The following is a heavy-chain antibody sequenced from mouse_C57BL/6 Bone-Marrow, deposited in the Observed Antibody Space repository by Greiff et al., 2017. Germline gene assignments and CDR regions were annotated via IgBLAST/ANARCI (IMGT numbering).Heavy chain of an antibody. V-gene: IGHV1-55*01. J-gene: IGHJ4*01. Sequence: VQLQQPGAELVKPGASVKMSCKASGYTFTSYWITWVKQRPGQGLEWIGDIYPGSGSTNYNEKFKSKATLTVATSSSTAYMQLSSLTSEDSAVYYCARRGYEDAMDYWGQGTSVTVSS. D-gene: IGHD3-2*02. CDR1: GYTFTSYW. CDR3: ARRGYEDAMDY. CDR2: IYPGSGST.